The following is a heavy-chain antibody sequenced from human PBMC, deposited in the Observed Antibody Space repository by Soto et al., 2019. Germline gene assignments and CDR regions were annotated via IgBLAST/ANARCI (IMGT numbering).Heavy chain of an antibody. V-gene: IGHV3-23*01. J-gene: IGHJ6*02. CDR1: GFTFSSYA. CDR3: AKGVISGWYYYYGMDV. CDR2: ISGSGDST. D-gene: IGHD6-19*01. Sequence: EVQLLESGGDLVQPGGSLRLSCAASGFTFSSYAMSWVRQAPGKGLEWVSAISGSGDSTYYADSVKGRFTISRDNSKNTVYLQMNSLRGEDTAVYYCAKGVISGWYYYYGMDVWGQGTTVTVSS.